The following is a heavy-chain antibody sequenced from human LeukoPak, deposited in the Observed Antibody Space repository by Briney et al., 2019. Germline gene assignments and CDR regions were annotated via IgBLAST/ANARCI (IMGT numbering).Heavy chain of an antibody. J-gene: IGHJ3*01. V-gene: IGHV4-34*01. CDR2: INHNEKA. Sequence: SETLSLTCAVYGGSFYNYYWSWFRQPPEKGLEWIGEINHNEKANYRPSLKSRLTISLDTSKNQFSLRLSSVIAADTAVYYCCGYNYDTEAFNVWGRGTLVTVSS. CDR1: GGSFYNYY. CDR3: CGYNYDTEAFNV. D-gene: IGHD3-16*01.